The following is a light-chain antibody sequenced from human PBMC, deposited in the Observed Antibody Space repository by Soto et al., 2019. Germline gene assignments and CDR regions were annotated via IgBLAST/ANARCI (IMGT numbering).Light chain of an antibody. CDR3: QQYNSYSGT. J-gene: IGKJ1*01. CDR1: QSISSW. V-gene: IGKV1-5*01. Sequence: IHITQSPSTLSASVGDRVTITCRASQSISSWLAWYQQKPGKAPKLLIYDASSLESGVPSRFSGSGSGTEFTLTISRLQPDDFATYYCQQYNSYSGTFGQGTKVDIK. CDR2: DAS.